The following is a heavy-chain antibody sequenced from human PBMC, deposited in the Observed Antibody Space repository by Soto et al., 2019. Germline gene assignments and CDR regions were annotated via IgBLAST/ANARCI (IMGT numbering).Heavy chain of an antibody. CDR3: ARGGTKQWLVDLDY. V-gene: IGHV1-58*02. CDR2: IVVGSGNT. CDR1: GFTLTSSA. Sequence: EASVKVSCKASGFTLTSSAMQWVRQARGQRLEWIGWIVVGSGNTNYAQKFQERVTMTTDTSTSTAYMELRSLRSDDTAVYYCARGGTKQWLVDLDYWGQGTLVTVSS. J-gene: IGHJ4*02. D-gene: IGHD6-19*01.